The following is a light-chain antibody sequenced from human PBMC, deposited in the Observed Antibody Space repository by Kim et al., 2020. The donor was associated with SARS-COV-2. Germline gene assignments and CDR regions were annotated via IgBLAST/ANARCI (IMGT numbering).Light chain of an antibody. CDR1: QSVSSD. V-gene: IGKV3-15*01. J-gene: IGKJ4*01. CDR3: QQYNNWPPLT. Sequence: GDRATPSCRASQSVSSDLAWYQQKLGQAPRLLIYGASTRATGIPARFIGSGSGTEFTLTISSLQSEDFALYYCQQYNNWPPLTFGGGTKVDIK. CDR2: GAS.